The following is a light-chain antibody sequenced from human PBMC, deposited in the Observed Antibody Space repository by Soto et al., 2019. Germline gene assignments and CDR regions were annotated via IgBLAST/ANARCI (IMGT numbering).Light chain of an antibody. Sequence: QSVLTQPRSVSGSPGQSVTISCTGTSSDVGGYNYVSWYQHHPGKAPKVMIYDVSTRPSGVPDRFSGSKSGNTASLTISGLQAEDEADYYCCSYAGSYTYVFGTGTKV. J-gene: IGLJ1*01. CDR1: SSDVGGYNY. CDR2: DVS. CDR3: CSYAGSYTYV. V-gene: IGLV2-11*01.